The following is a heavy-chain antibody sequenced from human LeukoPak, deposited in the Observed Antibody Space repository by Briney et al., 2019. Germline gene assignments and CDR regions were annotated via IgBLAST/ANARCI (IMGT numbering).Heavy chain of an antibody. CDR3: YCGPNYLEN. CDR2: IAPSDFDS. D-gene: IGHD4/OR15-4a*01. V-gene: IGHV5-51*01. J-gene: IGHJ4*02. CDR1: GCKFTDYW. Sequence: GESLKISCQGFGCKFTDYWIGWVRQVPGKGLEWMGSIAPSDFDSRYSPSFQGQVTMSVDKSISTAYLQWTSLTASDTAIYYCYCGPNYLENWGRGTLVTVSS.